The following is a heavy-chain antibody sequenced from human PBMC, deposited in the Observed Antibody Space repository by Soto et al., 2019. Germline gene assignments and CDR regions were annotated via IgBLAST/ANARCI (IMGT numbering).Heavy chain of an antibody. D-gene: IGHD6-13*01. Sequence: QVQLVESGGGVVQPGRSLRLSCAASGFTFSSYGMHWVRQAPGKGLEWVAVIWYDGSNKYYADSVKGRFTISRDNSKNTLYLQMNSLRAEDTAVYYCARARTGYSSSWYSIYYWGQGTLVTVSS. CDR1: GFTFSSYG. CDR3: ARARTGYSSSWYSIYY. V-gene: IGHV3-33*01. J-gene: IGHJ4*02. CDR2: IWYDGSNK.